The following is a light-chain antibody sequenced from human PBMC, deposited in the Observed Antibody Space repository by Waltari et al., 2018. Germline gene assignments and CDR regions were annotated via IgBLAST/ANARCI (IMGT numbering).Light chain of an antibody. J-gene: IGKJ1*01. CDR3: QQTSSLPLT. Sequence: DIQMTQYPSSLSASIGDSVTITCRASQTISNYVNWYQHIPGKAPNLLIYAASTLKSGVSSRFICSASGTDFTLTISSLQPEDFATYYCQQTSSLPLTFGQGTKVEI. CDR1: QTISNY. V-gene: IGKV1-39*01. CDR2: AAS.